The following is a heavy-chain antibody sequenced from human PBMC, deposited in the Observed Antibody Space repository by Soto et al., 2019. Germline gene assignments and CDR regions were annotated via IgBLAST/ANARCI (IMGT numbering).Heavy chain of an antibody. Sequence: QVQLLESGPGLVKPSETLSLTCTVSGGSISSYYWSWIRQPPGKGLEWIGYIFYSGSTYYNPSLKSRVTISVDTSKNQFSLKLSSVTAADTAVYYCARQGLQWLPEGRDYFDCWGQGTLVTVSS. J-gene: IGHJ4*01. V-gene: IGHV4-59*08. CDR2: IFYSGST. D-gene: IGHD6-19*01. CDR1: GGSISSYY. CDR3: ARQGLQWLPEGRDYFDC.